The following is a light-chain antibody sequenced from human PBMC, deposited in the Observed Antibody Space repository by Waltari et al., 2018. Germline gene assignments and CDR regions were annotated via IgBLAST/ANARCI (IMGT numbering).Light chain of an antibody. CDR1: SSDVGAYNY. Sequence: QSALTQPASVSGSPGQSLTISCTGTSSDVGAYNYVSWYPQHPGRAPRLMIYGVTIRPSGVSIRFSGSKSGNTASLTISGLQPEDEAYYYCSSYTTSDTLVFAGGTKLTVL. J-gene: IGLJ2*01. V-gene: IGLV2-14*03. CDR2: GVT. CDR3: SSYTTSDTLV.